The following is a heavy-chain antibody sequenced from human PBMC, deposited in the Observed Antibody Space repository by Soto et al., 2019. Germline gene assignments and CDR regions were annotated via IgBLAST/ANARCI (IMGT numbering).Heavy chain of an antibody. V-gene: IGHV1-18*04. CDR2: ISGYNGKT. Sequence: ASVKVTYRTSGYTFNTYAITWVRQVPGQGLEWMGWISGYNGKTEYAQTHQGRVTVTTDTSTSTAFMELRSLRSDDTAVYYCARDFYSDGSGPSDYWGQVPPFTVSS. CDR3: ARDFYSDGSGPSDY. CDR1: GYTFNTYA. J-gene: IGHJ4*02. D-gene: IGHD6-19*01.